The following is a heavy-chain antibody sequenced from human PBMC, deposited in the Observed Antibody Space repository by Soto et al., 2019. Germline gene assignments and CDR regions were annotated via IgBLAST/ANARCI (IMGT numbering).Heavy chain of an antibody. J-gene: IGHJ4*02. D-gene: IGHD3-22*01. CDR1: GYTFTGYN. V-gene: IGHV1-2*02. CDR2: SNPNSGGT. Sequence: QLQLVHPGAEVRKPGASWKVPCKASGYTFTGYNMHWVQQPPGQGLGWMGWSNPNSGGTNYAQKFQGRVTMTRDTSISTAYMELSRLRSDDTAVYYCARVYYDSSGYPDYWGQGTLVTVSS. CDR3: ARVYYDSSGYPDY.